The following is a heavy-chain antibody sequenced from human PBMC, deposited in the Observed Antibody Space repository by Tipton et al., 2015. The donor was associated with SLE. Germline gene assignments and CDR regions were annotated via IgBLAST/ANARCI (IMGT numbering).Heavy chain of an antibody. CDR2: ISSGDTII. CDR1: GFTFSDYY. CDR3: ARDSGYYDSSEYYYSDH. V-gene: IGHV3-11*01. Sequence: SLRLSCAASGFTFSDYYMSWIRQAPGKGLEWISYISSGDTIIYYADSVKGRFTISRDNAKNSLSLQMNSLRADDTAVYYCARDSGYYDSSEYYYSDHWGQGTLVTVSS. D-gene: IGHD3-22*01. J-gene: IGHJ4*02.